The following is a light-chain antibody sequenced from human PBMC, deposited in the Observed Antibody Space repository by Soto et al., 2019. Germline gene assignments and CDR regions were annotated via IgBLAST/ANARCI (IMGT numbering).Light chain of an antibody. V-gene: IGKV3-20*01. CDR2: GAS. J-gene: IGKJ4*01. CDR1: QSVSSSY. Sequence: EIVLTQSPGTLSLSPGQRATLSCRASQSVSSSYLAWYPQKPGQAPRLLIYGASSRATDIPDRFSGSGSGTDFTLTIRRLEPEDFAVYYCQQYGRSPLTFGGGTKVEIK. CDR3: QQYGRSPLT.